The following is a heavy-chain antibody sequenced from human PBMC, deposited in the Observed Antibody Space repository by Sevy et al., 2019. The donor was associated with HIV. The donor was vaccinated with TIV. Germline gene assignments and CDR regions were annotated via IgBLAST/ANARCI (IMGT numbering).Heavy chain of an antibody. J-gene: IGHJ6*03. Sequence: GGSLRLSCAASGFTFSSYAMHWIRQAPGKGLEWVAVISYDGSNKYYADSVKGRFTISRDNSKNTLYLQMNSLRAEDTAVYYCAREYCSCGSCYFKGYYYYYMDVWGKGTTVTVSS. CDR3: AREYCSCGSCYFKGYYYYYMDV. CDR2: ISYDGSNK. V-gene: IGHV3-30-3*01. CDR1: GFTFSSYA. D-gene: IGHD2-15*01.